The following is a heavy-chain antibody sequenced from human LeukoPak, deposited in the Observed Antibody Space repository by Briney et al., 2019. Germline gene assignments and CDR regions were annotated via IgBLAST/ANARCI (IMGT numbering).Heavy chain of an antibody. CDR2: FDPEDGET. V-gene: IGHV1-24*01. CDR3: ATSVLERRKGITIFGVVPEYYFDY. CDR1: GYTLTELS. D-gene: IGHD3-3*01. J-gene: IGHJ4*02. Sequence: ASVKVSCKVSGYTLTELSMHWVRQAPGKGLEWMGGFDPEDGETIYAQKFQGRVTMTEDTSTDTAYTELSSLRSEDTAVYYCATSVLERRKGITIFGVVPEYYFDYWGQGTLVTVSS.